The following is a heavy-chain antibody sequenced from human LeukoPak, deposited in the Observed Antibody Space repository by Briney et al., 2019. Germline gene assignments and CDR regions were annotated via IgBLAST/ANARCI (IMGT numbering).Heavy chain of an antibody. CDR3: ARDASALY. D-gene: IGHD6-19*01. Sequence: GGSLRLSCAASGFTFSDYYMSWIRQAPGKGLEWVASIKPDGSEKYYLDSVKGRFTISRDNARDSLYLQMNSLRDGDTSVYFCARDASALYWGRGTLVTVSS. CDR2: IKPDGSEK. J-gene: IGHJ4*02. V-gene: IGHV3-7*01. CDR1: GFTFSDYY.